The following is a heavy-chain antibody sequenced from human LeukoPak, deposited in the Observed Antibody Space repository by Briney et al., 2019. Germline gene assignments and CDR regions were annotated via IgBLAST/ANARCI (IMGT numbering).Heavy chain of an antibody. CDR1: GGTFSSYA. V-gene: IGHV1-2*02. CDR2: INPNSGGT. J-gene: IGHJ6*03. D-gene: IGHD3-9*01. CDR3: ARGYYDILTGSYYYYYYMDV. Sequence: ASVKVSCKASGGTFSSYAISWVRQAPGQGLEWMGGINPNSGGTNYAQKFQGRVTMTRDTSISTAYMELSRLRSDDTAVYYCARGYYDILTGSYYYYYYMDVWGKGTTVTISS.